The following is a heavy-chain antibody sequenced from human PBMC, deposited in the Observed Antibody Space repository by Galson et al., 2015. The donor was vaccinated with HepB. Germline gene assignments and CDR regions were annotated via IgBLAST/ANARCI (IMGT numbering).Heavy chain of an antibody. CDR1: RYTFTSYY. Sequence: SVKVSCKASRYTFTSYYMHWVRQAPGQGLEWMGIINPSGGSTSYAQKFQGRVTMTRDTSTSTVYMELSSLRSEDTAVYYCARGFVVVTAIHYYYYGMDVWGQGTTVTVSS. CDR2: INPSGGST. CDR3: ARGFVVVTAIHYYYYGMDV. D-gene: IGHD2-21*02. V-gene: IGHV1-46*01. J-gene: IGHJ6*02.